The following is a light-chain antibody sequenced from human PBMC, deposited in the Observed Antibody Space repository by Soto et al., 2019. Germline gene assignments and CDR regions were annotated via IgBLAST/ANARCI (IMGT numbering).Light chain of an antibody. Sequence: DIQMTQSPSTLSASVGDRVTITCRASQSVSSWLAWYQQKPGKAPKLLIYTASYLESGVPSRFSGSGSGTVFTLTISSLQPDDFATYYCQQYNSYPYTFGQGTKLEIK. CDR3: QQYNSYPYT. CDR2: TAS. J-gene: IGKJ2*01. CDR1: QSVSSW. V-gene: IGKV1-5*03.